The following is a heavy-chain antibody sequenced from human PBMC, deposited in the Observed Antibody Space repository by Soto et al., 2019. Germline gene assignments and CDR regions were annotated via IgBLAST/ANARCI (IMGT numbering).Heavy chain of an antibody. CDR3: ARVLAAAGYVGEFDY. D-gene: IGHD6-13*01. J-gene: IGHJ4*02. CDR1: GYTFTSYG. CDR2: ISAYNGNT. V-gene: IGHV1-18*04. Sequence: ASVKVSCKASGYTFTSYGISWVRQAPGQGLEWMGWISAYNGNTNYAQKLQGRVTMTTDTSTSTAYMELRSLRSDDTAVYYCARVLAAAGYVGEFDYWRQGTLVTVSS.